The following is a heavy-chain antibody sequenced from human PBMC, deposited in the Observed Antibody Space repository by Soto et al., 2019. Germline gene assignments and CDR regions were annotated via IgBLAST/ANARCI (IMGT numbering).Heavy chain of an antibody. CDR3: AKLEGGWYFDY. J-gene: IGHJ4*02. D-gene: IGHD1-26*01. CDR1: GFTFNTYD. V-gene: IGHV3-23*01. Sequence: EVQLLESGGGLVQPGGSLRLSCAASGFTFNTYDMSWVRQAPGKGLEWVSSISGSGGSTYYADSVKGWFTISRDNSKNTLYLQMNSLRAEDTAVYSCAKLEGGWYFDYWGQGTLVTVSS. CDR2: ISGSGGST.